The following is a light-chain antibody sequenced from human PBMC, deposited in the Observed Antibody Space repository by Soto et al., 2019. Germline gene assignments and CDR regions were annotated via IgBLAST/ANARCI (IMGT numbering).Light chain of an antibody. Sequence: QSALTQPASVSGSPGQSITISCTGTSSDIGGYDYVSWYQQHPGKASKLMIYEVSNRPSGVSNRFSGSKSGNTASLTISGLQAEDEADYYCTSYTSSSTNYVFGTGTKLTVL. CDR1: SSDIGGYDY. V-gene: IGLV2-14*01. J-gene: IGLJ1*01. CDR2: EVS. CDR3: TSYTSSSTNYV.